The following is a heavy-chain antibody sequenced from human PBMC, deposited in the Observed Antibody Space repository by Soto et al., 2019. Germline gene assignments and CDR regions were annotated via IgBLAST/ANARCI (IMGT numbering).Heavy chain of an antibody. CDR3: ARDLIYVDTAMVTHYYYGMDV. CDR2: IYYSGST. CDR1: GVSISSHY. J-gene: IGHJ6*02. Sequence: SETLSLTCTVSGVSISSHYWSWIRQPPGKGLEWIGYIYYSGSTNYNPSLKSRVTISVDTSKNQFSLKLSSVTAADTAAYYCARDLIYVDTAMVTHYYYGMDVWGQGTTVTVSS. D-gene: IGHD5-18*01. V-gene: IGHV4-59*11.